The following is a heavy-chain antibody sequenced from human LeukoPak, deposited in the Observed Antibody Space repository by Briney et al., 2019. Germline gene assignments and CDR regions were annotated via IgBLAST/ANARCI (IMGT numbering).Heavy chain of an antibody. CDR1: GLSYSESS. CDR3: ATDRDNSDWQKRFDS. D-gene: IGHD3-9*01. V-gene: IGHV3-11*06. Sequence: GGSLRLSCAASGLSYSESSMTGIRQAPGKGLEGVSYISSSGSYTNYADSVQGRFTISRDNAKNSLHLQMNSLRAEDTAVYYCATDRDNSDWQKRFDSWGQGTLVTVSS. CDR2: ISSSGSYT. J-gene: IGHJ4*02.